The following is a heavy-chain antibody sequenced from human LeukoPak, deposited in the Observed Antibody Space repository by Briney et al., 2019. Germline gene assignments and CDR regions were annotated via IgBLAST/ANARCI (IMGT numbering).Heavy chain of an antibody. CDR2: ISGSGGST. D-gene: IGHD6-13*01. V-gene: IGHV3-23*01. CDR1: GFSFRNYA. J-gene: IGHJ4*02. Sequence: GGSLRLSCEASGFSFRNYAMSWVRQAPGKGLEWVSAISGSGGSTYYADSVKGRFTISRDNSKNTLYLQMNSLKPEDTAVYYCARVAEAAAFDSWGQGTLVTVSS. CDR3: ARVAEAAAFDS.